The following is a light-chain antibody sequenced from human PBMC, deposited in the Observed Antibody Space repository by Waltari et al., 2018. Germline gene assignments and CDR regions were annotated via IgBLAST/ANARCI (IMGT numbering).Light chain of an antibody. CDR3: QQYKSYPWT. Sequence: DIQMTQSPLTLSASVGDRVTITCRASQSIRSWLAWYQQKPGKAPKLLIYEASSLESGVPSRFSGSGSGAEVTLTISCLQPGDFATYYCQQYKSYPWTFGQGTKVKIK. CDR2: EAS. V-gene: IGKV1-5*03. J-gene: IGKJ1*01. CDR1: QSIRSW.